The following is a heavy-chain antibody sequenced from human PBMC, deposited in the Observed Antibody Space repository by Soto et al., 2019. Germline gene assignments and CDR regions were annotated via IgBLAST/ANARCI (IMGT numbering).Heavy chain of an antibody. D-gene: IGHD6-19*01. V-gene: IGHV1-69*02. Sequence: QVQLVQSGAEVKKPGSSVKVSCKASGGTFSSYTISWVRQAPGQGLEWMGRIIPSLGIANYAQKFQGRVTITADKSTSTAYMELSSLRSEDTAVYYCLGLSSGLEGYWGQGTLVTVS. CDR2: IIPSLGIA. J-gene: IGHJ4*02. CDR1: GGTFSSYT. CDR3: LGLSSGLEGY.